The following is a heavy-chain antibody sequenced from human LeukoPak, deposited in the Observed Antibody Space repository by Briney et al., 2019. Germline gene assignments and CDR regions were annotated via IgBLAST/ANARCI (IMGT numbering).Heavy chain of an antibody. CDR3: ARDAYDFWSGYYSYGMDV. D-gene: IGHD3-3*01. CDR2: IYYSGST. CDR1: GGSFSGYY. J-gene: IGHJ6*02. Sequence: PSETLSLTCAVYGGSFSGYYWSWIRQPPGKGLEWIGYIYYSGSTNYNPSLKSRVTISVDTSKNQFSLKLSSVTAADTAVYYCARDAYDFWSGYYSYGMDVWGQGTTVTVSS. V-gene: IGHV4-59*01.